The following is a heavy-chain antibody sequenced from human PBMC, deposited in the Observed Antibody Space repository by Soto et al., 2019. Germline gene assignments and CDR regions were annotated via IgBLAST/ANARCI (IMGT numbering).Heavy chain of an antibody. CDR1: GFYFNSYA. CDR3: ARSFRVVVPAAINYYYYGMDV. D-gene: IGHD2-2*02. V-gene: IGHV3-23*01. CDR2: IGANGDST. J-gene: IGHJ6*02. Sequence: GGSLRLSCAASGFYFNSYAMSWVRQAPGKGLEWVSHIGANGDSTYYADSVKGRFTISRDNAKNSLYLQMNSLRAEDTAVYYCARSFRVVVPAAINYYYYGMDVWGQGTTVTVSS.